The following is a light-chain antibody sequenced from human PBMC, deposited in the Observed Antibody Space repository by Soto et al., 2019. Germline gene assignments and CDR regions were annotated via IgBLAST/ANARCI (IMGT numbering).Light chain of an antibody. CDR3: SSYTTISTPSYV. CDR2: DVS. V-gene: IGLV2-14*01. CDR1: SSDVGGYNY. J-gene: IGLJ1*01. Sequence: ALTQPASVSGSPGQXITISCTGTSSDVGGYNYVSWYQQHPGKAPKLLIYDVSNRPSGISDRFSGSKSGNTASLTISGLQAEDEADYYCSSYTTISTPSYVFGTGTKVTVL.